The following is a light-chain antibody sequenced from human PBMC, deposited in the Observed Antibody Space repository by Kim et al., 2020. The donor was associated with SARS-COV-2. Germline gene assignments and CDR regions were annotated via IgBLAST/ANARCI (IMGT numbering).Light chain of an antibody. CDR2: DAS. CDR3: QQYDSLPQLT. Sequence: DIQLTQSPSSLSASVGNRVTITCRASQDINNYLHWYQQRPGRAPKLLISDASNLETGVPSSFSGSGSGTDFTFTISNLQPEEIATYYCQQYDSLPQLTFGEGAKGDIK. V-gene: IGKV1-33*01. CDR1: QDINNY. J-gene: IGKJ4*01.